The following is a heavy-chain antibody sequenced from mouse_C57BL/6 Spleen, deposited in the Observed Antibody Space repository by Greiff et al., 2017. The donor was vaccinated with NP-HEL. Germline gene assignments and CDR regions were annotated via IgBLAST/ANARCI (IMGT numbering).Heavy chain of an antibody. CDR2: ISDGGSYT. CDR1: GFTFSSYA. CDR3: ARGDDYDDY. D-gene: IGHD2-4*01. J-gene: IGHJ2*01. V-gene: IGHV5-4*03. Sequence: EVKVVESGGGLVKPGGSLKLSCAASGFTFSSYAMSWVRQTPEKRLEWVATISDGGSYTYYPDNVKGRFTISRDNAKNNLYLQMSHLKSEDTAMYYCARGDDYDDYWGQGTTLTVSS.